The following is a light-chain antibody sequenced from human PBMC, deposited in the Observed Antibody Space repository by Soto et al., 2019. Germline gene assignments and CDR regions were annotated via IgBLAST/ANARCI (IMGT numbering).Light chain of an antibody. Sequence: EFVLTQSPGTLSLSPGERATLSCRASQTVRNNYLAWYQQKPGQAPRLLIYGASTRAPGFPARFSGSGSGTDFTLTISSLQSEDFAVYYCQQYNNWPWTFGQGTKV. V-gene: IGKV3-15*01. CDR3: QQYNNWPWT. CDR2: GAS. J-gene: IGKJ1*01. CDR1: QTVRNN.